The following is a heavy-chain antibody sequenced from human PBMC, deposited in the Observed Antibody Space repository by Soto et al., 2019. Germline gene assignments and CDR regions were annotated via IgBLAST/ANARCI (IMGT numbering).Heavy chain of an antibody. D-gene: IGHD3-9*01. J-gene: IGHJ5*02. V-gene: IGHV3-23*01. CDR1: GFTFSSYA. Sequence: GGSLRLSCAASGFTFSSYAMSWVRQAPGKGLEWVSAISGSGGSTYYADSVKGRFTNSRDNSKNTLYLQMNSLSAEETAVYYCAKGVYGSEWRSYYGIFWFDPWGQGTLVTVSS. CDR3: AKGVYGSEWRSYYGIFWFDP. CDR2: ISGSGGST.